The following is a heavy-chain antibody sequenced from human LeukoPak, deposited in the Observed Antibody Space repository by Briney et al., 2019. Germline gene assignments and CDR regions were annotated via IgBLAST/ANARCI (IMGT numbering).Heavy chain of an antibody. J-gene: IGHJ4*02. CDR3: ARVSSSSAGLLDY. D-gene: IGHD6-6*01. CDR2: VWYDGSNK. CDR1: GFTFSSYG. Sequence: GGSLRLSCAASGFTFSSYGMHWVRKAPGKGWEWVAVVWYDGSNKYYADSVKGRFTISRGNSKNTLYLQMNSLRAEDTAVYYCARVSSSSAGLLDYWGQGTLVTVSS. V-gene: IGHV3-33*01.